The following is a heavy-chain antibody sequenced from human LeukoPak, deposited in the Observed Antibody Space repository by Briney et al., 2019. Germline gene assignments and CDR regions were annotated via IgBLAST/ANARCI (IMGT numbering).Heavy chain of an antibody. J-gene: IGHJ5*02. V-gene: IGHV4-39*01. CDR2: IYYSGST. D-gene: IGHD3-10*01. CDR3: ARQRGYYGSGSLNWFDP. CDR1: DDSIRSSTYY. Sequence: SETLSLTCAVSDDSIRSSTYYWGWIRQPPGKGLEWIGSIYYSGSTYYNPSLKSRVTISVDTSKNQFSLKLSSVTAADTAVYYCARQRGYYGSGSLNWFDPWGQGTLVTVSS.